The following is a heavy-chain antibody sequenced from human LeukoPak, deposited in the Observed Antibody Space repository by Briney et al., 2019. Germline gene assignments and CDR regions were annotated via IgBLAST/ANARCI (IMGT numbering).Heavy chain of an antibody. CDR3: ARESTPLRGAFDP. Sequence: GGSLRLSCAASGFTFSTYSMNWVRQAPGKGLEWVSYISSSISTMYYADSVEGRFTISRHTSKNTLYLQMNSLRAEDTAVYYCARESTPLRGAFDPWGPGTLVTVSS. CDR1: GFTFSTYS. CDR2: ISSSISTM. J-gene: IGHJ5*02. D-gene: IGHD5-24*01. V-gene: IGHV3-48*01.